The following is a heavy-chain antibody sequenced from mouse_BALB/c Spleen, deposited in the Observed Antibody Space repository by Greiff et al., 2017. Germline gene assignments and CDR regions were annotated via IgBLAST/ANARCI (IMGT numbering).Heavy chain of an antibody. J-gene: IGHJ3*01. D-gene: IGHD2-1*01. Sequence: QVQLQQPGAELVKPGTSVKLSCKASGYNFTSYWINWVKLRPGQGLEWIGDIYPGSGSTNYNEKFKSKATLTVDTSSSTAYMQLSSLASEDSALYYCARGDGNLGFAYWGQGTLVTVSA. CDR1: GYNFTSYW. V-gene: IGHV1-55*01. CDR2: IYPGSGST. CDR3: ARGDGNLGFAY.